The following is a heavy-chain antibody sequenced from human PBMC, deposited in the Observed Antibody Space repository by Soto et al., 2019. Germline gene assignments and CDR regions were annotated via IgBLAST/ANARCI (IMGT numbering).Heavy chain of an antibody. CDR3: ARHYQAAAGISPFDY. CDR1: GGSISSYY. CDR2: IYYSGST. V-gene: IGHV4-59*04. Sequence: SETLSLTCTVSGGSISSYYWSWIRQPPGKGLEWIGYIYYSGSTYYNPSLKSRVTISVDTSKNQFSLKLSSVTAADTAVYYCARHYQAAAGISPFDYWGQGTLVTVSS. J-gene: IGHJ4*02. D-gene: IGHD6-13*01.